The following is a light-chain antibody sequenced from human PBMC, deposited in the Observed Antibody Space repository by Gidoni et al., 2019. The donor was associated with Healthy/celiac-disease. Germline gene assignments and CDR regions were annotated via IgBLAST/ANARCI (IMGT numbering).Light chain of an antibody. J-gene: IGKJ4*02. CDR3: QQDYSTPLT. Sequence: DLVITQSPDSLPLSLGERATINCKSSQSVLYSSNNKNYLAWYQQKPGQPPKLLIYWASTRESGVPDRFSGSGSGTDFTLTISSLQAEDVAVYYCQQDYSTPLTFGGGTKVEIK. CDR1: QSVLYSSNNKNY. CDR2: WAS. V-gene: IGKV4-1*01.